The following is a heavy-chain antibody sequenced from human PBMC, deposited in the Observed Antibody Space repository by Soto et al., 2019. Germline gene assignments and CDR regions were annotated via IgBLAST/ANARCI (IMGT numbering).Heavy chain of an antibody. J-gene: IGHJ6*02. V-gene: IGHV4-59*01. CDR3: ARERESGSYYSPYYYYYGMDV. CDR1: GGSISSYY. CDR2: IYYSGST. D-gene: IGHD3-10*01. Sequence: SETLSLTCTVSGGSISSYYWSWIRQPPGKGLEWIGYIYYSGSTNYNPSLKSRVTISVDTSKNQFSLKLSSVTAADTAVYYCARERESGSYYSPYYYYYGMDVWGQGTTVTV.